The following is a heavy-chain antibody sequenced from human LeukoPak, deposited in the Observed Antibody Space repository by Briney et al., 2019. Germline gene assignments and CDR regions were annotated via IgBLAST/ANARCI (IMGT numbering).Heavy chain of an antibody. D-gene: IGHD6-25*01. J-gene: IGHJ6*03. CDR2: ISTVSTYK. CDR1: GFTFTDYS. CDR3: TRDGSGFYHYYYMDV. Sequence: GGSLRLSCAASGFTFTDYSMNWVRQAPGKGLEWVSSISTVSTYKRYEDSAKGRFTISRDNSKNLLYLQMSSLSAEDTAVYYCTRDGSGFYHYYYMDVRGKGTTVTVSS. V-gene: IGHV3-21*04.